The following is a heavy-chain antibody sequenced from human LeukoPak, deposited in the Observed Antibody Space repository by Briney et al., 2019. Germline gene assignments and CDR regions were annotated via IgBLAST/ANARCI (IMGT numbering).Heavy chain of an antibody. CDR3: ARDPSGSYGPYFDY. V-gene: IGHV3-66*02. J-gene: IGHJ4*02. CDR1: GFTVSSNY. CDR2: IYSGGST. D-gene: IGHD1-26*01. Sequence: PGGSLRLSCAASGFTVSSNYMSWVRQAPGKGLEWVSVIYSGGSTYYADSVKGRFTISRDNSKNTLYLQINSLRAEDTAVYYCARDPSGSYGPYFDYWGQGTLVTVSS.